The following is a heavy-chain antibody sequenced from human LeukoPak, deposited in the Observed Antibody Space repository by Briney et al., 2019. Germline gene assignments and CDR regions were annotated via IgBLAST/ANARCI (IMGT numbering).Heavy chain of an antibody. J-gene: IGHJ4*02. V-gene: IGHV1-18*01. CDR2: ISAYNGNT. Sequence: ASVKVSCKASGYTFTSYGISWVRQAPGQGPEWMGWISAYNGNTNYAQKLQGRVTMTTDTSTSTAYMELRSLRSDDTAVYYCARVNRGSGSYPFDYWGQGTLVTVSS. CDR1: GYTFTSYG. CDR3: ARVNRGSGSYPFDY. D-gene: IGHD3-10*01.